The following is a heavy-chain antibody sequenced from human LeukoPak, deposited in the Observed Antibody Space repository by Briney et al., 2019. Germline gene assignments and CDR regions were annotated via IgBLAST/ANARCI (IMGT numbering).Heavy chain of an antibody. J-gene: IGHJ3*02. V-gene: IGHV3-21*01. D-gene: IGHD1-1*01. CDR1: GFTFSSYS. Sequence: GGSLRLSCEASGFTFSSYSMNWVRQAPGKGLEWVSSISSSSSYIYYADSVKGRFTISRDNAKNSLYLQMNSLRAEDAAVYYCARVKRALDAFDIWGQGTMVTVSS. CDR3: ARVKRALDAFDI. CDR2: ISSSSSYI.